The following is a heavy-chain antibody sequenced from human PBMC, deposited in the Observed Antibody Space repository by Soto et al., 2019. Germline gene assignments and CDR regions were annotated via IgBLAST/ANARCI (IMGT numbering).Heavy chain of an antibody. Sequence: QVQLQESGPGLVKPSETLSLTCTVSGGSINSYYWNWIRQPPGKGLEWIAYISYSGTTNYNPSLKSRVTLSVDTSKNQLSLKLSSMTAADTAVYYCGRHSSGTYDYWGQGTLVTVDS. D-gene: IGHD1-26*01. CDR1: GGSINSYY. CDR3: GRHSSGTYDY. V-gene: IGHV4-59*08. J-gene: IGHJ4*02. CDR2: ISYSGTT.